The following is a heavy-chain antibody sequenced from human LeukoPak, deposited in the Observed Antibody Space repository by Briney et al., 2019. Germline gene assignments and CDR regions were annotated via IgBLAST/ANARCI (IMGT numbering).Heavy chain of an antibody. Sequence: GASVKVSCKASGGTFSSYAISWVRQAPGQGLEWMGGIIPIFGTANYAQKFQGRVTITADESTSTAYMEPSSLRSEDTAVYYCARDLGGSYGHAFDIWGQGTMVTVFS. J-gene: IGHJ3*02. CDR2: IIPIFGTA. CDR1: GGTFSSYA. V-gene: IGHV1-69*13. D-gene: IGHD1-26*01. CDR3: ARDLGGSYGHAFDI.